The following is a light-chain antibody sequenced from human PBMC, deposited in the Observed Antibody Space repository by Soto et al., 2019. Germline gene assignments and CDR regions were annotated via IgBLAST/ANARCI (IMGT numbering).Light chain of an antibody. J-gene: IGLJ3*02. Sequence: QSVLTQPPSASGTPGQRVTISCSGSSSNVGSNHVHWYQQLPGTAPKLLISDNSQRPSGVPDRISGSRSGTSASLAISGLRSEDEGDYYCAAWDDSLRGWMFGGGTKLTVL. V-gene: IGLV1-47*02. CDR2: DNS. CDR3: AAWDDSLRGWM. CDR1: SSNVGSNH.